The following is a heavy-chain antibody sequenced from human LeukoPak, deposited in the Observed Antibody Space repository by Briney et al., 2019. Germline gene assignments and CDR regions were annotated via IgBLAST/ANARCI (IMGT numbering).Heavy chain of an antibody. CDR3: ARLGCETITIFGVAEYYYYGMDV. D-gene: IGHD3-3*01. Sequence: SETLSLTCAVYGGSFRGYYWSWIRQPPGKGLEWIGEINHSGSTNYNPSLKSRVTISVDTSKNQFSLKLSSVTAADTAVYYCARLGCETITIFGVAEYYYYGMDVWGQGTTVTVSS. CDR1: GGSFRGYY. J-gene: IGHJ6*02. V-gene: IGHV4-34*01. CDR2: INHSGST.